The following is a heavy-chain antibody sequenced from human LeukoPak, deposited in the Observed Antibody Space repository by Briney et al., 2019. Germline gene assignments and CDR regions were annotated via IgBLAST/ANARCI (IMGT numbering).Heavy chain of an antibody. Sequence: SGTLSLTCAVSGGSITSSDWWSWVRQPPGKGLEWIGEIYHGGITHYNPSLKSRLTISVDKSKNQFSLKLSSVTAADTAVYYCARIHCDSISCFYLDYWGQGSLVTVSS. V-gene: IGHV4-4*02. D-gene: IGHD2-2*01. CDR3: ARIHCDSISCFYLDY. CDR2: IYHGGIT. CDR1: GGSITSSDW. J-gene: IGHJ4*02.